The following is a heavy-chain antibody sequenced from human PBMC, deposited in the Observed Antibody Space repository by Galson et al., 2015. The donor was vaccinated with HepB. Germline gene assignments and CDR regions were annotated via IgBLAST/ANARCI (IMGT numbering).Heavy chain of an antibody. CDR3: ARVTVIWFGELSVPGYFDL. D-gene: IGHD3-10*01. J-gene: IGHJ2*01. V-gene: IGHV4-59*08. Sequence: SETLSLTCSVSGGSISGNYWSWIRQSPGKGLEWIGHIFNSGNTNYKPSLKSRVTISADTSKNLFSLKLTSVTAADTAVYFGARVTVIWFGELSVPGYFDLWGRGTLVTVSS. CDR2: IFNSGNT. CDR1: GGSISGNY.